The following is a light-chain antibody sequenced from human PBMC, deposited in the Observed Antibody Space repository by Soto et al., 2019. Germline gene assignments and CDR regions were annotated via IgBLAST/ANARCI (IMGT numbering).Light chain of an antibody. Sequence: QAVVTQPPSVSGAPGQRVTISCTGSSSNIGAFYDVHWYQHLPGTAPKLLIYGNNNRPSGVPDRFSGSKSGTSASLAITGLQAEDEADYYCQSYDSSLSGWVFGGGTKVTVL. CDR1: SSNIGAFYD. V-gene: IGLV1-40*01. J-gene: IGLJ3*02. CDR3: QSYDSSLSGWV. CDR2: GNN.